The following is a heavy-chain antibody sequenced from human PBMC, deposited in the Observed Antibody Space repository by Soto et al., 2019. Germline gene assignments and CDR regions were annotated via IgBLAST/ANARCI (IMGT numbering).Heavy chain of an antibody. D-gene: IGHD2-2*01. Sequence: QVQLVQSGAEVKKPGSSVKVSCKASGGTFSSYAISWVRQAPGQGLEWMGGIIPIFGTANYAQKFQGRVTITADESTSTAYMELSSLRSEDTAVYYSARGVQDIVVVPAARYYYYGMDVWGQGTTVTVSS. J-gene: IGHJ6*02. V-gene: IGHV1-69*01. CDR2: IIPIFGTA. CDR1: GGTFSSYA. CDR3: ARGVQDIVVVPAARYYYYGMDV.